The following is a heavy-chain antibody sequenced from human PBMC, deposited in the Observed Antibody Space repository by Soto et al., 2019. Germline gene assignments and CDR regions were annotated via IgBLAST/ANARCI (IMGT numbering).Heavy chain of an antibody. J-gene: IGHJ3*02. Sequence: SETLSLTCTVSGGSISSGDYYWSWIRQPPXKGLEWIGYIYYSGSTYYNPSLKSRVTISVDTSKNQFSLKLSSVTAADTPVYYCASSLEYCSSTSCPSGPFDIWGQGTMVTVS. CDR1: GGSISSGDYY. D-gene: IGHD2-2*01. V-gene: IGHV4-30-4*01. CDR3: ASSLEYCSSTSCPSGPFDI. CDR2: IYYSGST.